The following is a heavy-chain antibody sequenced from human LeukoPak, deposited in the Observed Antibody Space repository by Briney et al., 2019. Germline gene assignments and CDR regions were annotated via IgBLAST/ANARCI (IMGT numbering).Heavy chain of an antibody. CDR2: VDPGDSYI. V-gene: IGHV5-10-1*01. J-gene: IGHJ4*02. CDR3: ARHRRLSNFDY. Sequence: GESLKISCQGSGYSFTNYWITWVRQMPGKGLEWMGGVDPGDSYIKYSPSFQGHVTISADKSISTAYLHWSSLKASDTAMYYCARHRRLSNFDYWGQGTLVTVSS. CDR1: GYSFTNYW. D-gene: IGHD3-16*02.